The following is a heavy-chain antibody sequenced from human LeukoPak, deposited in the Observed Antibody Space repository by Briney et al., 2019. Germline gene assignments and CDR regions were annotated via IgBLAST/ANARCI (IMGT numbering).Heavy chain of an antibody. J-gene: IGHJ4*02. CDR2: ISAYNGNT. CDR3: ASSGGSRINSAPFDY. V-gene: IGHV1-18*01. D-gene: IGHD2-15*01. Sequence: ASVKVSCKASGYTFTSYGISWVRQAPGQGLEWMGWISAYNGNTNYAQKLQGRVTMTTDTSTRTAYMELRSLRSDDTAVYYCASSGGSRINSAPFDYWGQGTLVTVSS. CDR1: GYTFTSYG.